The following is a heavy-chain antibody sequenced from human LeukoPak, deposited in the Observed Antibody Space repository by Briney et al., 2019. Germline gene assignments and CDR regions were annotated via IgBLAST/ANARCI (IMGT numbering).Heavy chain of an antibody. D-gene: IGHD3-10*01. CDR2: VSGSGSTT. Sequence: PGGSLRLSCAASEFIFSNYAMNWVRQAPGKGLEWVSAVSGSGSTTYYADSVKGRFTISRDNSKNTLYLQMNSLRAEDTAVYYCAKDPYLWFGDSAFDYWGQGTLVTVSS. J-gene: IGHJ4*02. CDR1: EFIFSNYA. V-gene: IGHV3-23*01. CDR3: AKDPYLWFGDSAFDY.